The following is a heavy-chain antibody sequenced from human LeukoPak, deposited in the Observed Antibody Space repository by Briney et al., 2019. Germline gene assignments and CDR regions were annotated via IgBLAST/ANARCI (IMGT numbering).Heavy chain of an antibody. J-gene: IGHJ4*02. D-gene: IGHD2-2*01. CDR2: INPNSGDT. V-gene: IGHV1-2*02. CDR3: ARRHIDCSTTSCYVDY. Sequence: ASVKVSCKASGYTFTGYYIHWIRQAPGQGLEWMGWINPNSGDTSYAQKFQGRVTMTRDTPINTAYMESSRLRSDDTAVYYCARRHIDCSTTSCYVDYWGQGALVTVSS. CDR1: GYTFTGYY.